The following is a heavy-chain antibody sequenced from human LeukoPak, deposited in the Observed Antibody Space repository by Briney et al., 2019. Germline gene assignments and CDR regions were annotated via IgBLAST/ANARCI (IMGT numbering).Heavy chain of an antibody. CDR2: IDPSDGST. Sequence: ASVTVSCAASGYTFTTYFVHWVRQAPGQGLEWMGIIDPSDGSTIHAQKFQGRVTMTRDTSTSTVYMELSSLRSEDTAVYFCARGCRVVPGVHNVGRTQYYNGMDVWGQGTTVTVSS. CDR1: GYTFTTYF. J-gene: IGHJ6*02. V-gene: IGHV1-46*01. CDR3: ARGCRVVPGVHNVGRTQYYNGMDV. D-gene: IGHD2-2*01.